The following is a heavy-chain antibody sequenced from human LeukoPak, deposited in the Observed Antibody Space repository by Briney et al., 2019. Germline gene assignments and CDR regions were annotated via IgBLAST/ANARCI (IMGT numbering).Heavy chain of an antibody. CDR1: GYTFTSHD. D-gene: IGHD3-22*01. V-gene: IGHV1-8*01. CDR3: ARARDFYDSSGYVRGFDS. J-gene: IGHJ4*02. Sequence: ASVKVSCKASGYTFTSHDINWVRQATGQGLEWMEWMNPNSGNTGYPQKFQGRVTMTRNTSISTAYMELSSLRSEDTAVYYCARARDFYDSSGYVRGFDSWGQGTPVTVSS. CDR2: MNPNSGNT.